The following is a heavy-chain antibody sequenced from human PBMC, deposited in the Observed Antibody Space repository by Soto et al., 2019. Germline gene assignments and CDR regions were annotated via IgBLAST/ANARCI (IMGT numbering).Heavy chain of an antibody. CDR2: ISYDGSNK. V-gene: IGHV3-30-3*01. CDR3: ARDDYGGNWYYFDY. J-gene: IGHJ4*02. D-gene: IGHD4-17*01. CDR1: GFTFSSYA. Sequence: QVQLVESGGGVVQPGRSLRLSCAASGFTFSSYAMHWVRQAPGKGLEWVAVISYDGSNKYYADSVKGRFTISRDNSKNPLYLQMNSLRAEDTAVYYCARDDYGGNWYYFDYWGQGTLVTVSS.